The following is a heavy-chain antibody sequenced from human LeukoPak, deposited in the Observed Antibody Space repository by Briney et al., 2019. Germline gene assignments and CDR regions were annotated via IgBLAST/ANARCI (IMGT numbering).Heavy chain of an antibody. CDR1: GFTFSDYY. D-gene: IGHD1-26*01. J-gene: IGHJ4*02. CDR3: AKDVGKWESLHFFDY. CDR2: ISSSGSTI. Sequence: GGSLRLSCAASGFTFSDYYMRWIRQAPGKGLEWVSYISSSGSTIYYADSVKGRFTISRDDSRNTLYLQMNSLRGDDTAVYYCAKDVGKWESLHFFDYWGQGTLVTVSS. V-gene: IGHV3-11*01.